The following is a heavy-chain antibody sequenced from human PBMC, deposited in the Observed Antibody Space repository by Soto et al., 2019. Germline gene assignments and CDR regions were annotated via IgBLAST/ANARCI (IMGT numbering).Heavy chain of an antibody. CDR3: AKLSGGSGWYRNAFDI. CDR2: ISYDGSNK. J-gene: IGHJ3*02. Sequence: GGSLRLSCAASGFTFSSYGMHWVRQAPGKGLEWVAVISYDGSNKYYADSVKGRFTISRDNSKNTLYLQMNSLRAEDTAVYYCAKLSGGSGWYRNAFDIWGQGTMVTVSS. V-gene: IGHV3-30*18. D-gene: IGHD6-19*01. CDR1: GFTFSSYG.